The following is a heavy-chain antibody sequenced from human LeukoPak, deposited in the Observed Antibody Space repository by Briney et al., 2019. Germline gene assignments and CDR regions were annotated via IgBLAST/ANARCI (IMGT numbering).Heavy chain of an antibody. CDR1: GYTFTSYG. Sequence: AAVKVSCKASGYTFTSYGITWVRQAPGQGLEWMGWISTYNGNTNYAQKLQGRVTMTTDTSTTTAYMELRSLRSDDTAMYYCARDRMDTGTNFDYWGQGTPVTVSS. CDR3: ARDRMDTGTNFDY. J-gene: IGHJ4*02. CDR2: ISTYNGNT. V-gene: IGHV1-18*01. D-gene: IGHD5-18*01.